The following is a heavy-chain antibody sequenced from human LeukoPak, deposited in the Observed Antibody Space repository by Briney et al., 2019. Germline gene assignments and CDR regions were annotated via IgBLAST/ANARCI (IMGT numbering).Heavy chain of an antibody. D-gene: IGHD2-21*02. J-gene: IGHJ3*02. CDR3: ASGLPLGYCGGDCYSTARSYDAFDI. Sequence: PGGSLRLSCAASGFTFSSYEMNWVRQAPGKGLEWVSYISSSGSTIYYADSVKGRFTISRDNAKNSLYLQMNSLRAEDTAVYYCASGLPLGYCGGDCYSTARSYDAFDIWGQGTMVTVSS. V-gene: IGHV3-48*03. CDR1: GFTFSSYE. CDR2: ISSSGSTI.